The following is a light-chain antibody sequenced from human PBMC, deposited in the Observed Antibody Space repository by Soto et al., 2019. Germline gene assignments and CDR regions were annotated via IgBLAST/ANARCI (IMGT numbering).Light chain of an antibody. J-gene: IGLJ1*01. CDR1: SSDVGSYNY. CDR2: DVT. Sequence: QSVLTQPASVSGSPGQSIAISCTGTSSDVGSYNYVSWFQQHPGKAPKLMIYDVTSRPSGVSDRFSGSKSGNTASLTISGLQAEDEADYYCSSYTLTSTYVFGTGTKLTVL. CDR3: SSYTLTSTYV. V-gene: IGLV2-14*01.